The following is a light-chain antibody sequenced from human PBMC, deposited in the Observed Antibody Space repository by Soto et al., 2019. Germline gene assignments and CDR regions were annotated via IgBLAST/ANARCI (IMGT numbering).Light chain of an antibody. CDR2: GAS. V-gene: IGKV1-17*03. CDR3: LQHNTYPLS. Sequence: DIQMTQSTSAMSASVGDRVTITCRASQAISHYLAWFHQRPGKVPKRLIYGASTLQSGVPSRFSGSGSGTEFTLTISSLQPEDVGTYYCLQHNTYPLSFAGGTKV. J-gene: IGKJ4*01. CDR1: QAISHY.